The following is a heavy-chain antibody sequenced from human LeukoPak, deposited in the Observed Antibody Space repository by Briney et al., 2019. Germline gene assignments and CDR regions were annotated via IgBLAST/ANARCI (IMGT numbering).Heavy chain of an antibody. J-gene: IGHJ4*01. V-gene: IGHV5-51*01. Sequence: GESLKISCKGSGYSFTKFWIGWVRQMPGNGLEWIGIIYPGDSDTRYSPSFQGQVTISADKSISTAYLHWSILEASDSAMYYCARHGTASVYGYSIDYWGHGTLVTVSS. D-gene: IGHD5/OR15-5a*01. CDR3: ARHGTASVYGYSIDY. CDR1: GYSFTKFW. CDR2: IYPGDSDT.